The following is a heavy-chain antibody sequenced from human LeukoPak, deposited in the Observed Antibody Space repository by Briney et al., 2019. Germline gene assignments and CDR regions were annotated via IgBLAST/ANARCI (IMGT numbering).Heavy chain of an antibody. V-gene: IGHV4-4*07. CDR1: GGSISTYF. CDR3: AREAYGDYHFDS. J-gene: IGHJ4*02. Sequence: PSETLSLTCTAPGGSISTYFWSWIRQPAGKGLEWIGRIYSSGRSNYNPSLKSRVTMSVDTSKSHFSLNLSSVTAADTAVYYCAREAYGDYHFDSWGLGTLVTVSS. D-gene: IGHD4-17*01. CDR2: IYSSGRS.